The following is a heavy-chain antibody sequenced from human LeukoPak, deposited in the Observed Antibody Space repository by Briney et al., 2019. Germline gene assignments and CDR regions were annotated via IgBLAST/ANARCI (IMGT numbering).Heavy chain of an antibody. Sequence: GGSLRLSCAASGFIFSNYGMNWVRQAPGKGLEWVSAISGSGGSTYYADSVKGRFTISRDNSKNTLYLQMNSLRAEDTAVYYCAKDLMDSSSWFEYFQHWGQGTLVTVSS. CDR3: AKDLMDSSSWFEYFQH. V-gene: IGHV3-23*01. J-gene: IGHJ1*01. CDR1: GFIFSNYG. CDR2: ISGSGGST. D-gene: IGHD6-13*01.